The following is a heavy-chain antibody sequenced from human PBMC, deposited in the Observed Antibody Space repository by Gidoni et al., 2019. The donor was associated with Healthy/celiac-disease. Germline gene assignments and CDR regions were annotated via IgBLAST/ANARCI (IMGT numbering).Heavy chain of an antibody. CDR2: IYYSGST. D-gene: IGHD6-19*01. V-gene: IGHV4-39*01. Sequence: QLQLQESGPGLVKPSETLSLTCTVSGGSISSRSYYWGWIRQPPGKGLEWIGSIYYSGSTYYNPSLKSRVTISVDTSKNQFSLKLSSVTAADTAVYYCARPSGWYDNTYGMDVWGQGTTVTVSS. CDR3: ARPSGWYDNTYGMDV. J-gene: IGHJ6*02. CDR1: GGSISSRSYY.